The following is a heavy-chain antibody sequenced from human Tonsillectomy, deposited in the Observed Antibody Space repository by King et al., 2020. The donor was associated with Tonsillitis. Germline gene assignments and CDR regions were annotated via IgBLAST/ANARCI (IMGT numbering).Heavy chain of an antibody. CDR1: GFTFSSYA. D-gene: IGHD3-9*01. V-gene: IGHV3-23*04. Sequence: VQLVESGGGLVQPGGSLRLSCAASGFTFSSYAMSWVRQAPGKGLEWVSAISGSGGSIYYADSVKGRVTISRANSKNTLYLQVNSLRAEDTAVYYCAKEYYDILTGYYARPFDYWGQGTLVTVSS. CDR3: AKEYYDILTGYYARPFDY. CDR2: ISGSGGSI. J-gene: IGHJ4*02.